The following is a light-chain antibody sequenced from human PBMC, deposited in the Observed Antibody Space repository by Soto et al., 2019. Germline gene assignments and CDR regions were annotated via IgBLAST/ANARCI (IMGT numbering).Light chain of an antibody. Sequence: QSVLTQPPSVSGAPGQRVTISCTGSSSNIGAGYDVHWYQQLPGTAPKLLIYGNSNRPSGVPDRFSGSNSGTSASLAITGLQAEDEADYYCAAWDDSLSARVFGGGTKLTVL. CDR2: GNS. J-gene: IGLJ3*02. CDR3: AAWDDSLSARV. CDR1: SSNIGAGYD. V-gene: IGLV1-40*01.